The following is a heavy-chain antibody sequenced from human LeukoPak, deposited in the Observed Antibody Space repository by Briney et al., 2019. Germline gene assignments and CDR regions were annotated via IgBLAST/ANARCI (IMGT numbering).Heavy chain of an antibody. D-gene: IGHD4/OR15-4a*01. CDR1: GFAFSSYG. Sequence: GGSLRLSCAASGFAFSSYGMHWVRQAPGKGLEWVAVISYDGSNKYYAGSVKGRFTISRDNSKNTLYLQMNSLRAEDTAVYYCAKGVLRFRIDYWGQGTLVTVSS. V-gene: IGHV3-30*18. CDR2: ISYDGSNK. CDR3: AKGVLRFRIDY. J-gene: IGHJ4*02.